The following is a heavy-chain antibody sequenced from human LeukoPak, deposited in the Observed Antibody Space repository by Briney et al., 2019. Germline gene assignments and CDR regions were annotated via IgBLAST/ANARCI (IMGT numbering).Heavy chain of an antibody. CDR1: GYTFTCYY. CDR2: INPNSGGT. J-gene: IGHJ4*02. V-gene: IGHV1-2*02. Sequence: ASVKVSCKASGYTFTCYYMHWVRQAPGQGIEWMGWINPNSGGTNYAQKFQGRVTMTRHTSISTAYMELSRLRSDDTAAYYCARDLNAGTNYWGQGTLVTVSS. D-gene: IGHD6-13*01. CDR3: ARDLNAGTNY.